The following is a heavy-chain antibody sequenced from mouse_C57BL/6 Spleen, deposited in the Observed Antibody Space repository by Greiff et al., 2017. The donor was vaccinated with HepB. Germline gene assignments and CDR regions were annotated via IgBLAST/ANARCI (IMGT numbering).Heavy chain of an antibody. V-gene: IGHV5-17*03. J-gene: IGHJ4*01. CDR3: ARKLYDDDCYCAMDY. Sequence: EVKLVESGGGLVKPGGSLKLSCAASGFTFSDYGMHWVRQAPEKGLEWVAYISSGSSTIYYADKVKGRFTISRDNAKNTLFLQMSSLRSEDTAMYYCARKLYDDDCYCAMDYWGQGTSVTVSS. D-gene: IGHD2-4*01. CDR1: GFTFSDYG. CDR2: ISSGSSTI.